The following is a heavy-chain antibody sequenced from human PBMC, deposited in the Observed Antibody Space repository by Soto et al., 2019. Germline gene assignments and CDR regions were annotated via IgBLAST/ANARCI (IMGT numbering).Heavy chain of an antibody. CDR2: MDPNSGST. CDR1: GYTFTTYD. J-gene: IGHJ6*02. CDR3: ARERKFDFWRKGLDV. Sequence: ASVKVFCKASGYTFTTYDINWVRQAPGQGLEWLGWMDPNSGSTGYAQNFQGRITMTRNISRNTAHMELSSLQSEDTAVYYCARERKFDFWRKGLDVWGQGTTVTVSS. D-gene: IGHD3-3*01. V-gene: IGHV1-8*01.